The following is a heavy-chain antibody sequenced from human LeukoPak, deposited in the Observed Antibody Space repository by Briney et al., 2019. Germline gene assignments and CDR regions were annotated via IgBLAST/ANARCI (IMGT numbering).Heavy chain of an antibody. D-gene: IGHD3-9*01. J-gene: IGHJ4*02. CDR3: AKTDSANFDWLLYFDY. V-gene: IGHV3-23*01. CDR2: ISGSGGST. CDR1: GFTFSSYA. Sequence: PGGSLRLSCAASGFTFSSYAMSWVRQAPGKGLEWVSAISGSGGSTYYADSVKGRFTISRDNSKNTLYLQMHSLRAEDTAVYYCAKTDSANFDWLLYFDYWGQGTLVTVSS.